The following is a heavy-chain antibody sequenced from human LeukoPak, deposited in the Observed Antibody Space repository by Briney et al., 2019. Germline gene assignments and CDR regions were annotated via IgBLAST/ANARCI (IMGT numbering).Heavy chain of an antibody. V-gene: IGHV1-3*01. D-gene: IGHD3-9*01. CDR1: GYTFTSYA. CDR3: ARYGRHDILTGYLDY. J-gene: IGHJ4*02. Sequence: ASVKFSCKASGYTFTSYAMHWVRQAPGQRLEWMGWINAGNGNTKYSQKFQGRVTITRDTSASTAYMELSSLRSEDTAVYYCARYGRHDILTGYLDYWGQGTLVTVSS. CDR2: INAGNGNT.